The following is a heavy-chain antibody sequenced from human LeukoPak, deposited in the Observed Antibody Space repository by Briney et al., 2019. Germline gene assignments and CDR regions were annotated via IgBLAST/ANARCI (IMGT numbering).Heavy chain of an antibody. J-gene: IGHJ4*02. D-gene: IGHD5-18*01. CDR3: GRDPKLGIRGYTYGYTDY. CDR1: GYTFISYA. V-gene: IGHV7-4-1*02. Sequence: ASVTVSCKTSGYTFISYAMNWVRQAPGQGLEWMGWINTNTGNPTYAQGFTGRYVFSLDTSVSTAYLQISGLKADDTAVYYCGRDPKLGIRGYTYGYTDYWGQGTLVTVSS. CDR2: INTNTGNP.